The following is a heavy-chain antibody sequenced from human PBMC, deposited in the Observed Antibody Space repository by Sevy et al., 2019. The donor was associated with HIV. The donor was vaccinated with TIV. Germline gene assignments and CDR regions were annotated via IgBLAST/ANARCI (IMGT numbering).Heavy chain of an antibody. CDR1: GFLFSRYE. Sequence: GGSLRLSCAASGFLFSRYEMNWVRQAPGKGLEWVSYITNSGSSMSYSDSLSGRFTISRDNAKNSLFLQMNSLRAEDTAIYYCARDLPPSATTVAHFDYWGQGTLVTVSS. CDR2: ITNSGSSM. D-gene: IGHD4-17*01. J-gene: IGHJ4*02. CDR3: ARDLPPSATTVAHFDY. V-gene: IGHV3-48*03.